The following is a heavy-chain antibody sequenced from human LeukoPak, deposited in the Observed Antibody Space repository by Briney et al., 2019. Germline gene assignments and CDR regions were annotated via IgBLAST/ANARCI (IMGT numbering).Heavy chain of an antibody. D-gene: IGHD3-9*01. J-gene: IGHJ5*02. Sequence: SVKVSCKASGFTFTSSAMQWVRQAREQRLEWIGWIVVGSGNTNYAQKFQERVTITRDMSTSTAYMELSSLRSEDTAVYYCAADRAANYDILTGYYRPNWFDPWGQGTLVTVSS. V-gene: IGHV1-58*02. CDR3: AADRAANYDILTGYYRPNWFDP. CDR2: IVVGSGNT. CDR1: GFTFTSSA.